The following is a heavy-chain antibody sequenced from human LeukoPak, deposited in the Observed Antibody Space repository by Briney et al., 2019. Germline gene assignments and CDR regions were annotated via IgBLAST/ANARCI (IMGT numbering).Heavy chain of an antibody. CDR2: ISGTGGST. D-gene: IGHD3-22*01. CDR3: AKDQGNSGYYSRNAFDI. J-gene: IGHJ3*02. V-gene: IGHV3-23*01. CDR1: GFTFRSYA. Sequence: GGSLRHSCAASGFTFRSYAMSWVRQAPGKGLEYVSAISGTGGSTYYADSVKGRFTISRDNSKNTLYLEMNSLRAEDTAVYYCAKDQGNSGYYSRNAFDIWGQGTLVPVSS.